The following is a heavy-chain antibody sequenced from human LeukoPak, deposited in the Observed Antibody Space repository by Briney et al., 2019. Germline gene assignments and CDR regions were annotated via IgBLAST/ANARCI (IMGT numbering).Heavy chain of an antibody. CDR1: GGSISSYY. J-gene: IGHJ4*02. V-gene: IGHV4-59*01. D-gene: IGHD2-15*01. Sequence: SETLSLTCTVSGGSISSYYWSWIRQPPGKRLEWIGYIYYSGSTNYNPSLKSRVTISVDTSKNQFSLKLSSVTAADTAVYYCARGDIVVVVAATRDYYFDYWGQGTLVTVSS. CDR3: ARGDIVVVVAATRDYYFDY. CDR2: IYYSGST.